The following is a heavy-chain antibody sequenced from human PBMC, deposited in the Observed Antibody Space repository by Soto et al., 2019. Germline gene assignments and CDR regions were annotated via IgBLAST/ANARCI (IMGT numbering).Heavy chain of an antibody. CDR1: GGSISDNW. Sequence: QVQLQESGPGLVKPSGTLSLTCAVAGGSISDNWWSWVRQAPGKGLEWIGEIYHSGTTYYNPSLKGXXIXXXXXXXXXXXXXXXXXXXXXXXXXXXXXHVAVPRTRGFDYWGQGALVAVSS. CDR3: XXHVAVPRTRGFDY. D-gene: IGHD2-15*01. CDR2: IYHSGTT. J-gene: IGHJ4*02. V-gene: IGHV4-4*02.